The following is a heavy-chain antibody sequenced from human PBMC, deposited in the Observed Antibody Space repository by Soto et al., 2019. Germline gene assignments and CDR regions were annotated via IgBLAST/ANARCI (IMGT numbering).Heavy chain of an antibody. D-gene: IGHD6-6*01. J-gene: IGHJ4*02. CDR1: GFTFSSYG. CDR3: AKNLIGAARWYYFDY. V-gene: IGHV3-30*18. CDR2: ISYDGSNK. Sequence: QVQLVESGGGVVQPGRSLRLSCAASGFTFSSYGMHWVRQAPGKGLEWVAVISYDGSNKYYADSVKGRFTISRDNSKNTLYLLMNSLRAEDTAVYYCAKNLIGAARWYYFDYWGQGTLVTVSS.